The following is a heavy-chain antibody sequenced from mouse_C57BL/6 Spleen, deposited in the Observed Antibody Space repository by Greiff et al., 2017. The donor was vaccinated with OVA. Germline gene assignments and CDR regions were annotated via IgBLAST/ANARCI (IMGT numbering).Heavy chain of an antibody. CDR1: GFNIKDYY. D-gene: IGHD1-1*01. CDR3: TTTYGSSYDYAMDY. CDR2: IDPEDGDT. J-gene: IGHJ4*01. V-gene: IGHV14-1*01. Sequence: VQLQQSGAELVRPGASVKLSCTASGFNIKDYYMHWVKQRPEQGLEWIGRIDPEDGDTEYAPKFRGKATMTADTSSNTAYLQLSSLTSEDTAVYYCTTTYGSSYDYAMDYWGQGTSVTVSS.